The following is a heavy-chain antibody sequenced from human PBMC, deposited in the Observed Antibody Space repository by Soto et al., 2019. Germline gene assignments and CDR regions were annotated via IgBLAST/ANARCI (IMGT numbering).Heavy chain of an antibody. CDR1: GFTFSSYA. CDR3: AKDRHSGYSGVYYFDY. Sequence: GGSLRLSCAASGFTFSSYAMSWVRQAPGQGLEWVSAISGSGGSKFYADSEKGRFTISRDKSKTTLYLQMNRLRAEDTAVYYCAKDRHSGYSGVYYFDYWGQVTLVTVSS. J-gene: IGHJ4*02. D-gene: IGHD5-12*01. CDR2: ISGSGGSK. V-gene: IGHV3-23*01.